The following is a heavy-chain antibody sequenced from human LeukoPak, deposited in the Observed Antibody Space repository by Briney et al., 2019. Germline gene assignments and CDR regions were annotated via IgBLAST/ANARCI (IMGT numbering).Heavy chain of an antibody. CDR3: ARDGAYYDFWSGYPSPTNWFDP. V-gene: IGHV1-46*03. D-gene: IGHD3-3*01. CDR1: GYTFTSYY. CDR2: INPSGRT. J-gene: IGHJ5*02. Sequence: ASVKVSCKASGYTFTSYYMHWARQAPGQGLEWMGIINPSGRTDYAQKFQGRVTLTRDTSTSTVYMELRSLRSEDTAVYYCARDGAYYDFWSGYPSPTNWFDPWGQGTLVTVSS.